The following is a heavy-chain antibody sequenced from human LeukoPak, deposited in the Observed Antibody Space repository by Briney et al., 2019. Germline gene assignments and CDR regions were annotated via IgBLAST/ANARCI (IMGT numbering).Heavy chain of an antibody. V-gene: IGHV3-7*01. Sequence: PGGSLRLSCATSGFTFSSYWMSWVRQAPGKGLEWVANIKQDGSEKYYVDSVKGRFTISRDNAKNSLYLQMNSLRVEDTAVYYCARARSIAARPGTHFDYWGQGTLVTVSS. CDR3: ARARSIAARPGTHFDY. J-gene: IGHJ4*02. CDR2: IKQDGSEK. D-gene: IGHD6-6*01. CDR1: GFTFSSYW.